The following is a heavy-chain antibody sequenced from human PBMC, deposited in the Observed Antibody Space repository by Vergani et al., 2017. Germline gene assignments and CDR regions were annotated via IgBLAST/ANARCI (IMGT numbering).Heavy chain of an antibody. V-gene: IGHV1-24*01. CDR3: ARDFGEVTIGGVIVNWYFDL. CDR2: FDPEDGET. CDR1: GYTLTELS. Sequence: QVQLVQSGAEVKKPGASVKVSCKVSGYTLTELSMHWVRQAPGKGLEWMGGFDPEDGETIYAQKFQGRVTMTTDTSTSTAYMELRSLRSDDTAVYYCARDFGEVTIGGVIVNWYFDLWGRGTLVTVSS. J-gene: IGHJ2*01. D-gene: IGHD3-16*02.